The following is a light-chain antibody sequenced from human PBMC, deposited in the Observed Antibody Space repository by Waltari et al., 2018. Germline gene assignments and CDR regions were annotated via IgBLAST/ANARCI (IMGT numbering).Light chain of an antibody. CDR2: DAS. J-gene: IGKJ4*01. CDR3: QQRSKWPLT. V-gene: IGKV3-11*01. CDR1: QSVTNY. Sequence: DIVLTQSPATLSLSPVERATLSCRASQSVTNYLAWYQLKPGQAPRLPIYDASNRATGIPARFSGSGSGTDFTLTISNLEPEDSAVYYCQQRSKWPLTFGGGTKVEIK.